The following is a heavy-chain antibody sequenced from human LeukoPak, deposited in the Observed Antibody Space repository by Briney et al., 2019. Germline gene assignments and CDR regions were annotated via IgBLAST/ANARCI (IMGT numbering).Heavy chain of an antibody. CDR3: VRHVSTNTGYFDS. CDR2: VYYDGTS. Sequence: SETLSLTCTVSGGSINSHSYYWGWIRQPPGKGLEWIGRVYYDGTSYSNPSLKSRVGVFVDTSRDQFSLELDFVTAADTALYYCVRHVSTNTGYFDSCGQGTLVSVSS. J-gene: IGHJ4*02. V-gene: IGHV4-39*01. D-gene: IGHD5-24*01. CDR1: GGSINSHSYY.